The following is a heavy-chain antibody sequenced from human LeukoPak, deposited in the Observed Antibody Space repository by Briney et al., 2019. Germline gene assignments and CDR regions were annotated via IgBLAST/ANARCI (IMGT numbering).Heavy chain of an antibody. Sequence: ASVKVSCKASGYTFTSYDINWVRQATGQGLEWMGWMNPNSGYTGYAQKFQGRVTMTRNTSVSTAYMELSSLRSEDTAVYYCARGHGVWYYFDSSGSLFDYWGQGTLVTVSS. J-gene: IGHJ4*02. CDR3: ARGHGVWYYFDSSGSLFDY. V-gene: IGHV1-8*01. D-gene: IGHD3-22*01. CDR1: GYTFTSYD. CDR2: MNPNSGYT.